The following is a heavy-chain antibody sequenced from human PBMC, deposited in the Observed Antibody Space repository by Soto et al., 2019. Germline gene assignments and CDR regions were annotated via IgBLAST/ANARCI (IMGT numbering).Heavy chain of an antibody. V-gene: IGHV3-30-3*01. Sequence: GGSLRLSCAASGFTFSSYAMHWVRQAPGKGLEWVAVISYDGSNKYYADSVKGRFTISRDNSKNTLYLQMNSLRAEDTAVYYCARVGSGSQIQLWEYYYYYYGMDVWGQGTTVTVSS. CDR1: GFTFSSYA. J-gene: IGHJ6*02. CDR2: ISYDGSNK. CDR3: ARVGSGSQIQLWEYYYYYYGMDV. D-gene: IGHD5-18*01.